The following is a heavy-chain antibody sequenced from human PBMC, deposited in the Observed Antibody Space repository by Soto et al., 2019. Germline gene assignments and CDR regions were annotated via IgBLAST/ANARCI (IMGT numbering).Heavy chain of an antibody. J-gene: IGHJ6*02. V-gene: IGHV1-2*02. D-gene: IGHD6-19*01. CDR3: ARDQSPSGGWPGMDV. Sequence: ASVKVSCKASGYTFTDYYMHWVRQAPGQGLEWMGWINPNSGGTNYAQKFQGRVTMTRDTSISTAYMGLNRLRSDDTAVYYCARDQSPSGGWPGMDVWGQGTTVTVSS. CDR1: GYTFTDYY. CDR2: INPNSGGT.